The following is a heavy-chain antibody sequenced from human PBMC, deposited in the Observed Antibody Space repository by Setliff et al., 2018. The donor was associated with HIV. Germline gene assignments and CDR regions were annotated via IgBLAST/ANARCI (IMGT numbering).Heavy chain of an antibody. Sequence: GGSLRLSCAASGFTLTDYPMHWVRQAPGNGLEWVSSISGSGFAYYADSVKGRFIISRDNSKNTLFLQMDSLRAEDTALYYCAKQRYYDGNDGFDVWGQGTMVTVSS. V-gene: IGHV3-23*01. CDR3: AKQRYYDGNDGFDV. J-gene: IGHJ3*01. CDR2: ISGSGFA. D-gene: IGHD3-3*01. CDR1: GFTLTDYP.